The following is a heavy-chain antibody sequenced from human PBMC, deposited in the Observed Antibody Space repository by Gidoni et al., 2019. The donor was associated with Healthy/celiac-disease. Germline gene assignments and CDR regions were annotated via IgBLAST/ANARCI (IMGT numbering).Heavy chain of an antibody. CDR3: ARVRDDLGFDY. Sequence: QVQLVQSGAEVKKPGASVQVSCEASGYTFTSYYMHWVRQAPGQGLEWMGIINPSGGSTSYAQKFQGRVTMTRDTSTSTVYMELSSLRSEDTAVYYCARVRDDLGFDYWGQGTLVTVSS. V-gene: IGHV1-46*03. CDR2: INPSGGST. J-gene: IGHJ4*02. D-gene: IGHD3-10*01. CDR1: GYTFTSYY.